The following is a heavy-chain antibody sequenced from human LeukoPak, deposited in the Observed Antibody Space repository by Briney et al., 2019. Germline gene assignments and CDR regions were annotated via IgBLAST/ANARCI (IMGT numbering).Heavy chain of an antibody. CDR3: ARSPWASYYMDV. J-gene: IGHJ6*03. CDR1: GYTFTGYY. D-gene: IGHD3-16*01. CDR2: INPNSGGT. Sequence: ASVKVSCKASGYTFTGYYMHWVRQAPGQGLEWMGWINPNSGGTNYAQKFQGRVTMTRDTSISTAYMELSRLRSDDTAVYYCARSPWASYYMDVWGKGTTVTISS. V-gene: IGHV1-2*02.